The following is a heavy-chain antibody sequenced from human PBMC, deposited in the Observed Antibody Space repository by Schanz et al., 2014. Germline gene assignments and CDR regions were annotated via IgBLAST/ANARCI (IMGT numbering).Heavy chain of an antibody. D-gene: IGHD3-9*01. CDR1: GGSVSSGGDY. Sequence: QVQLQESGPGLVKPSQTLSLTCTVSGGSVSSGGDYWSWIRQHPGKGLEWIGYISYSGVTYYNPSLKSRVTISMHTSKNQFSLKLSSVTAADTAVYYCARQFYDILTGYWFPYYFDYWGQGTLVTVSS. CDR2: ISYSGVT. CDR3: ARQFYDILTGYWFPYYFDY. V-gene: IGHV4-31*03. J-gene: IGHJ4*02.